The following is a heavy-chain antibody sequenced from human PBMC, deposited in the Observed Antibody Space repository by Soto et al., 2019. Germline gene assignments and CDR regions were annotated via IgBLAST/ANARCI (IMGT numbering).Heavy chain of an antibody. D-gene: IGHD2-21*01. J-gene: IGHJ4*02. CDR3: KVIGY. Sequence: EVQLVESGGGLVKPGGSLRLSCTASGFTFSDAWLSRVRQTPGKGLEWVGRIKSQSDGGTADYAAPVKGRFTISRDDSKNTLYLQMNSLKTEDTAMYYCKVIGYWGQGTLVTVSS. CDR1: GFTFSDAW. V-gene: IGHV3-15*01. CDR2: IKSQSDGGTA.